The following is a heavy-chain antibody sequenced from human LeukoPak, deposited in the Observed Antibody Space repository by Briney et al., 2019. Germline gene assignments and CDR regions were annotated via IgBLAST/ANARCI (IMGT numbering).Heavy chain of an antibody. J-gene: IGHJ4*02. V-gene: IGHV4-31*03. CDR2: IYYSGST. CDR3: AREGRVYCSGGSCYSGD. D-gene: IGHD2-15*01. CDR1: GGSISSGGYY. Sequence: SQTLSLTCTVSGGSISSGGYYWSWIRQHPGKGLEWIGYIYYSGSTYYNPSLKSRVTISVDTSKNQFSLKLSSVTAADTAVYYCAREGRVYCSGGSCYSGDWGQGTLVTVSS.